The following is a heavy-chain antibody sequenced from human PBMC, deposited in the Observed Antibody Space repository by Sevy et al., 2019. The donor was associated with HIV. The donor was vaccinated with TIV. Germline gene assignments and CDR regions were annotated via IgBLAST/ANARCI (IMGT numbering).Heavy chain of an antibody. J-gene: IGHJ4*02. D-gene: IGHD4-4*01. CDR1: GFTFSCYE. Sequence: GGSLRLSCTASGFTFSCYEMNWVRQGPGKGLEWVSHISTGGLPGGGPIYYADSVKGRLTISRDYAKNSLYLQMNSLRAEDTAVYYCATSRRDDYNYSFESWGQGTLVTVSS. CDR3: ATSRRDDYNYSFES. V-gene: IGHV3-48*03. CDR2: ISTGGLPGGGPI.